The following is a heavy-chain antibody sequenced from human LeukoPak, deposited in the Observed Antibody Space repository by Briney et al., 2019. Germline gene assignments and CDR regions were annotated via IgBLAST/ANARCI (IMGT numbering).Heavy chain of an antibody. Sequence: GASVTVSCKASGYSFSYFGINWVRQAPGQGLEWMGWISGYNGNTNYAQKLQGRVTMTTDTSTSTAYMELRSLRSDDTAVYYCARDDRYYDFWSGYPGYWGQGTLVTVSS. CDR3: ARDDRYYDFWSGYPGY. CDR1: GYSFSYFG. CDR2: ISGYNGNT. V-gene: IGHV1-18*01. D-gene: IGHD3-3*01. J-gene: IGHJ4*02.